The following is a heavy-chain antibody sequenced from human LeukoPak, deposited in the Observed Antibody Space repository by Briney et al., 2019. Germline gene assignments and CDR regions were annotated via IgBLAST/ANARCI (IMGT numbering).Heavy chain of an antibody. V-gene: IGHV4-59*08. CDR1: GGSMSSYY. J-gene: IGHJ5*02. Sequence: ASETLSLTCTVAGGSMSSYYWSWIRQPPGKGLEWIGYIYYSGYTNYNPSLKSRVTISVDTSKNQFSLKLSSVTATDTAVYYCARRKQEGWLGPWGQGTLVTVSS. CDR3: ARRKQEGWLGP. CDR2: IYYSGYT.